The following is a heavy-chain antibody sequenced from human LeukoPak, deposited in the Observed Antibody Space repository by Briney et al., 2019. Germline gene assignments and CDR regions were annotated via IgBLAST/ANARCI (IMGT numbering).Heavy chain of an antibody. V-gene: IGHV1-18*01. CDR2: ISTYNANT. D-gene: IGHD3-16*02. CDR1: GCTFTSFG. CDR3: ARVSSFGDYIWGSYRYYFDY. J-gene: IGHJ4*02. Sequence: ASVKVSCKASGCTFTSFGISWVRQAPGQGLEWMGWISTYNANTNYAQKLQGRVTMTTDTSTSTSYMELRSLRSDDTAVYFCARVSSFGDYIWGSYRYYFDYWGQGTLVTVSS.